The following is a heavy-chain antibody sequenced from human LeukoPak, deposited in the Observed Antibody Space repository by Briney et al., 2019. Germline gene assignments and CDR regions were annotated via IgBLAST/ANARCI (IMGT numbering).Heavy chain of an antibody. D-gene: IGHD4-23*01. CDR2: ISSSSSYI. CDR1: GFTFSSSA. CDR3: ARVYGGNSDDAFDI. J-gene: IGHJ3*02. Sequence: GGSLRLSCAASGFTFSSSAMSWVRQAPGKGLEWVSFISSSSSYIYYADSVKGRFTISRDNAKNSLYLQMNSLRAEDTAVYYCARVYGGNSDDAFDIWGQGTMVTVSS. V-gene: IGHV3-21*01.